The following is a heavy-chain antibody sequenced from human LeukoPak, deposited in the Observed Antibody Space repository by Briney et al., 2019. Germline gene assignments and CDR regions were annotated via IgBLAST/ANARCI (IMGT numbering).Heavy chain of an antibody. CDR3: ARGEGINDYGGLFDY. V-gene: IGHV4-4*07. J-gene: IGHJ4*02. CDR1: GGSISSYY. Sequence: SETLSLTCTVSGGSISSYYWSWIRQPAGKGLEWIGRIYTSGSTNYNPSLKSRVTMSVDTSKNQFSLKLSSVTGADTAVYYCARGEGINDYGGLFDYWGQGTLVTVSS. D-gene: IGHD4-23*01. CDR2: IYTSGST.